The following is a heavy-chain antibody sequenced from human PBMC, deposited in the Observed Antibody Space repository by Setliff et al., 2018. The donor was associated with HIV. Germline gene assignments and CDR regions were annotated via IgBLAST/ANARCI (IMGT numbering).Heavy chain of an antibody. D-gene: IGHD1-20*01. Sequence: ASVKVSCKASGYTFTSYDISWVRQAPGQGLEWMGWISAYNGNTNYAQKLQGRVTMTTDTSTSTAYMELSSLRSEDTAVYYCARFPVLGGMDVWGQGTTVTVSS. CDR1: GYTFTSYD. J-gene: IGHJ6*02. V-gene: IGHV1-18*01. CDR3: ARFPVLGGMDV. CDR2: ISAYNGNT.